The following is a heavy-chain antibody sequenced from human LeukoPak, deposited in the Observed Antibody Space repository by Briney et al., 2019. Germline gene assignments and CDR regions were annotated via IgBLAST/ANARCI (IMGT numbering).Heavy chain of an antibody. J-gene: IGHJ4*02. CDR2: INPNSGGT. D-gene: IGHD2-2*01. V-gene: IGHV1-2*02. CDR3: ARVGNQLLELEY. CDR1: GYTFTDYY. Sequence: GASVTVSCKDSGYTFTDYYMHWVRQAPGQGVEWMGWINPNSGGTNYAQKFQGSVTITRNTSISTAYMELSRLRSDDTAVYYCARVGNQLLELEYWGQGTLVTVSS.